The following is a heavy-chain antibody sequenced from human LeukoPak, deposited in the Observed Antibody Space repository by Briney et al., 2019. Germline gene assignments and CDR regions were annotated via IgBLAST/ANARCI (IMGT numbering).Heavy chain of an antibody. Sequence: PSETLSLTCTVSGGSISSSSYYWGWIRQSPGRGLEWIGTIYYSGRTYYNPSLKSRVTISIDTSKNQFSLRLSSVTAADTAVYYCARHSTASGYLNYFDYWGQGTLVTVSS. CDR2: IYYSGRT. CDR3: ARHSTASGYLNYFDY. D-gene: IGHD1-1*01. CDR1: GGSISSSSYY. J-gene: IGHJ4*02. V-gene: IGHV4-39*01.